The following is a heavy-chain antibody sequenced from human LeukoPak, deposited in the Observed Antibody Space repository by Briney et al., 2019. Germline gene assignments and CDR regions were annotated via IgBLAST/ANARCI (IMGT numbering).Heavy chain of an antibody. Sequence: GGSLRLSCAASGFTFSNAWMSWVRQAPGKGLEWVGRIKSKTDGGTTDYAAPVKGRFTISRDDSKNTLYLQMNSLKTEDTAVYFCTITMVRGVIPYWGQGTLVTVSS. J-gene: IGHJ4*02. D-gene: IGHD3-10*01. CDR2: IKSKTDGGTT. V-gene: IGHV3-15*01. CDR3: TITMVRGVIPY. CDR1: GFTFSNAW.